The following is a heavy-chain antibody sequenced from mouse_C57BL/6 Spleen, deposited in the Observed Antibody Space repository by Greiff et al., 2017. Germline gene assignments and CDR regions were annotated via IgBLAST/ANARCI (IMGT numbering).Heavy chain of an antibody. CDR3: ARHDYDGSPMDY. CDR1: GYTFTEYT. CDR2: VYPGSGSI. Sequence: VQRVESGAELVKPGASVKLSCKASGYTFTEYTIHWVKQRSGQGLEWIGWVYPGSGSIKYNEKFKDKATLTADKSSSTVYMELSRLTSEDSAVYFCARHDYDGSPMDYWGQGTSVTVSS. J-gene: IGHJ4*01. V-gene: IGHV1-62-2*01. D-gene: IGHD2-3*01.